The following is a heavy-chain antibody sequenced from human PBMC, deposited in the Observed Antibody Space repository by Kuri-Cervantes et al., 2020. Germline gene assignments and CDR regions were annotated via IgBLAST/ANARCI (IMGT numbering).Heavy chain of an antibody. Sequence: GESLKISCAASGFAFSTHSMTWFRQAPGKGLEWVANINPDGRDKNYLDSVKGRFTISRDNSKNTLYLQMNSLRAEDTAVYYCAKDGRIVGATIEFCFDYRGQGTLVTVSS. CDR3: AKDGRIVGATIEFCFDY. D-gene: IGHD1-26*01. J-gene: IGHJ4*02. CDR1: GFAFSTHS. CDR2: INPDGRDK. V-gene: IGHV3-7*01.